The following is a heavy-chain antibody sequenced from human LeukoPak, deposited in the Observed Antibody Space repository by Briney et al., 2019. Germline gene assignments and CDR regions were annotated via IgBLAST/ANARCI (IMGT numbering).Heavy chain of an antibody. CDR2: FDPEDGET. V-gene: IGHV1-24*01. Sequence: GASVKVSCKVSGYTLTELSMHWVRQAPGKGLEWMGGFDPEDGETIYAQKFQGRVTMTEDTSTDTAYMALSSLRSEDTAVYYCATVCSGGSCYPNWFDPWGQGTLVTVSS. CDR3: ATVCSGGSCYPNWFDP. CDR1: GYTLTELS. D-gene: IGHD2-15*01. J-gene: IGHJ5*02.